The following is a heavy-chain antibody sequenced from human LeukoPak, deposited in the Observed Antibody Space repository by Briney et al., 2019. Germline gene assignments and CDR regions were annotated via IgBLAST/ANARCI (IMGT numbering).Heavy chain of an antibody. D-gene: IGHD6-19*01. Sequence: SETLSLTCTVSGGSISSGSYYWSWIRQPAGKGLEWIGRIYTSGSTNYNPSLKSRVTISVDTSKNQFSLKLSSVTAADTAVYYCARSTTPSGWSYFDYWGQGTLVTVSS. J-gene: IGHJ4*02. CDR1: GGSISSGSYY. CDR2: IYTSGST. CDR3: ARSTTPSGWSYFDY. V-gene: IGHV4-61*02.